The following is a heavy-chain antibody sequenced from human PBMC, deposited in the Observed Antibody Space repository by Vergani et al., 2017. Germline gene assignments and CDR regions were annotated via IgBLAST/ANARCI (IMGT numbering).Heavy chain of an antibody. Sequence: EGQLVESGGGLVKPGGSLRLSCASSGFTFSSYTITWVRQAPGKGLEWVSSISPSTNYIDNADPVMGRFTISRDNARNSLYLQMNSLRAEDTAVYYCVGVLATYVLRNVDGNSFDGWGQGRLVTVP. CDR3: VGVLATYVLRNVDGNSFDG. V-gene: IGHV3-21*01. CDR1: GFTFSSYT. CDR2: ISPSTNYI. J-gene: IGHJ4*02. D-gene: IGHD3-9*01.